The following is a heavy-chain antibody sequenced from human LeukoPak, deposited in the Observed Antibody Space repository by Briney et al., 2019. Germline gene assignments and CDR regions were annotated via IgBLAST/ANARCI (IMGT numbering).Heavy chain of an antibody. D-gene: IGHD4-17*01. Sequence: SDTLSLTCAVSGGSLSGFYRSWVRQPPGKGLEWIGEIVHGGATSYNPSLESRVTISSDNSKNQFSLKLTSVTAADTAVYYCATSPQDSYGWISRMEIWAQGTMVAVSS. V-gene: IGHV4-34*12. CDR2: IVHGGAT. J-gene: IGHJ3*02. CDR1: GGSLSGFY. CDR3: ATSPQDSYGWISRMEI.